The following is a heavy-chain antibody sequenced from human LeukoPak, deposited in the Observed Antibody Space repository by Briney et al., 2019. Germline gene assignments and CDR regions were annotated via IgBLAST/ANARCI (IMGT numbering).Heavy chain of an antibody. CDR3: AADRGRSSWSLGEAFDI. CDR2: IKSKTDGGTT. D-gene: IGHD6-13*01. V-gene: IGHV3-15*05. Sequence: GGSLRLSCAASGFTFSNAWMSWVRQAPGKGLEWVGRIKSKTDGGTTDYAAPVKGRFTISRDDSKNTLYLQMNSLKTEDTAVYYCAADRGRSSWSLGEAFDIWGQGTMVTVSS. J-gene: IGHJ3*02. CDR1: GFTFSNAW.